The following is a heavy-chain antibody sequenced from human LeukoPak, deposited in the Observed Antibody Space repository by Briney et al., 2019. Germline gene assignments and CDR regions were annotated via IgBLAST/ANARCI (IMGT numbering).Heavy chain of an antibody. D-gene: IGHD3-9*01. CDR3: AKDWHILTGRNCFDP. CDR1: GGTFSSYA. CDR2: VSPYNGDT. V-gene: IGHV1-18*01. Sequence: ASVKVSCKASGGTFSSYAISWVRQAPGQGLEWMGWVSPYNGDTNYAQKFQGRVTMSTDTSTSTAYMELRSLRFDDTAIYYCAKDWHILTGRNCFDPWGQGTLVTVSS. J-gene: IGHJ5*02.